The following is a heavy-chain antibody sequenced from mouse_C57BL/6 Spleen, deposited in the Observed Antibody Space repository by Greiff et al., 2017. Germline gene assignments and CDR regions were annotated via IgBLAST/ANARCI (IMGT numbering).Heavy chain of an antibody. CDR1: GYTFTDYN. J-gene: IGHJ3*01. CDR3: ARFDYDYAFAY. CDR2: INPNNGGT. D-gene: IGHD2-4*01. V-gene: IGHV1-22*01. Sequence: EVKLMESGPELVKPGASVKMSCKASGYTFTDYNMHWVKQSHGKSLEWIGYINPNNGGTSYNQKFKGKATLTVNKSSSTAYMELRSLTSEDSAVYYCARFDYDYAFAYWGQGTLVTVSA.